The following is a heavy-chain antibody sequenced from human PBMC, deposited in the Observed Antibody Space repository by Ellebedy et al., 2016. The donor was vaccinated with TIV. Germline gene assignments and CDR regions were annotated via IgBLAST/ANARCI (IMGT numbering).Heavy chain of an antibody. CDR2: ISYDGSNI. CDR1: GFTFRTYA. Sequence: GESLKISXAASGFTFRTYALHWVRQAPGKGLEWVAVISYDGSNIYYADSVKGRFIISRDNSKNILYLQLNSLRPGDTAVYYCARDRILSYWGQGTLVTVSS. V-gene: IGHV3-30-3*01. CDR3: ARDRILSY. D-gene: IGHD3-9*01. J-gene: IGHJ4*02.